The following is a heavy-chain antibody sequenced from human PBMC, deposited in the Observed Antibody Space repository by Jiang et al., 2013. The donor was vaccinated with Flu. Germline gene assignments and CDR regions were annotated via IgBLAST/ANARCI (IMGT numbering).Heavy chain of an antibody. V-gene: IGHV3-30*02. CDR1: GFTFSSYG. Sequence: ESGEAWSSLGVPCRLSCAASGFTFSSYGMHWVRQAPGKGLEWVAFIRYDGSNTYYADSVKGRFTISRDNSKNTLYLQMNSLRAEDTAVYYCAKDFQREVWFGETNWFDPWGQGTLVTVSS. J-gene: IGHJ5*02. CDR3: AKDFQREVWFGETNWFDP. D-gene: IGHD3-10*01. CDR2: IRYDGSNT.